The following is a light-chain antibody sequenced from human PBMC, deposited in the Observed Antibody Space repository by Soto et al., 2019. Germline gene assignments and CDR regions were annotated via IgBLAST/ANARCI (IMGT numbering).Light chain of an antibody. CDR2: ETN. CDR3: GAWDDSLSAGV. J-gene: IGLJ3*02. V-gene: IGLV1-51*02. CDR1: SSNIGNNY. Sequence: QSVLTQPPSVSAAPGQKVTISCSGSSSNIGNNYVSWYQQLPGTAPKLLIYETNKRPSGIPDRFSGSKSATSATLGITGLQIGDEADYYCGAWDDSLSAGVFGGGTKLTVL.